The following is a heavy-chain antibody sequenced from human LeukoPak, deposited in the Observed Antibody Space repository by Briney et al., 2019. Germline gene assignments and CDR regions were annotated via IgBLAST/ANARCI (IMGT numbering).Heavy chain of an antibody. CDR1: GYTFTSYG. J-gene: IGHJ6*03. D-gene: IGHD2-8*01. V-gene: IGHV1-18*01. Sequence: GASVKVSCKASGYTFTSYGISWVRQAPGQGLEWMGWISAYNGNTNYAQKLQGRVTMTTDTSTSTAYMELRSLRSDDTAVYYCAREGYCTNGVCYTSYYYMDVWGKGTTVTVSS. CDR2: ISAYNGNT. CDR3: AREGYCTNGVCYTSYYYMDV.